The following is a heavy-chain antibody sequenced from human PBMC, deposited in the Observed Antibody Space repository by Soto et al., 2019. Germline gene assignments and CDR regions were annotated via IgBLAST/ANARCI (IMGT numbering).Heavy chain of an antibody. CDR1: GFTVSSNY. J-gene: IGHJ4*02. CDR3: ARDRGGDYGVDY. D-gene: IGHD4-17*01. CDR2: IYSGGST. V-gene: IGHV3-66*01. Sequence: EVQLVESGGGLVQPGGSLRLSCAASGFTVSSNYMSWVRQAPGKGLEWVSVIYSGGSTYYADSVKGRFTISRDNSKNTRYLQMNSLRAEDTAVYYCARDRGGDYGVDYWGQGTLVTVSS.